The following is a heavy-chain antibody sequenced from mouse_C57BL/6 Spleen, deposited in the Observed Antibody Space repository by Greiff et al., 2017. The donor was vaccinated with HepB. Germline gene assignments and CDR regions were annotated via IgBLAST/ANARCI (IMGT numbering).Heavy chain of an antibody. D-gene: IGHD1-1*01. CDR1: GYTFTSYW. CDR3: AKAPYGSSYGDY. Sequence: QVHVKQPGAELVKPGASVKLSCKASGYTFTSYWMQWVKQRPGQGLEWIGEIDPSDSYTNYNQKFKGKATLTVDTSSSTAYMQLSSLTSEDSAVYYCAKAPYGSSYGDYWGQGTTLTVSS. V-gene: IGHV1-50*01. J-gene: IGHJ2*01. CDR2: IDPSDSYT.